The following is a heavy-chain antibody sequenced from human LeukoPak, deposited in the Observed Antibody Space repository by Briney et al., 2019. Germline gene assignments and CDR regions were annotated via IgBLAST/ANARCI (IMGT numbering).Heavy chain of an antibody. J-gene: IGHJ3*02. CDR2: ISSSSSYI. CDR3: ARAIAKWFGEFYDAFDI. Sequence: GGSLRLSCAASGFTFSSYSMNWVRQAPRKGLEWVSSISSSSSYIYHADSVKGRFTIPRNNAKNSLYLQMNSLRAEDTAVYYCARAIAKWFGEFYDAFDIWGQGTMVTVSS. D-gene: IGHD3-10*01. CDR1: GFTFSSYS. V-gene: IGHV3-21*01.